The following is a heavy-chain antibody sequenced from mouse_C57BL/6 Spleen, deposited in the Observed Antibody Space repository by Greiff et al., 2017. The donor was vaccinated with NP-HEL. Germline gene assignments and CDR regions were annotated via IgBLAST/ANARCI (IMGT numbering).Heavy chain of an antibody. J-gene: IGHJ1*03. Sequence: VQLQQSGPELVKPGASVKMSCKASGYTFTDYNMHWVKQSHGKSLEWIGYINPNNGGTSYNQKFKGKATLTVNKSSSTAYMELRSLTSEDSAVYYCARPKDYDAYFDVWGTGTTVTVSS. CDR2: INPNNGGT. V-gene: IGHV1-22*01. CDR3: ARPKDYDAYFDV. CDR1: GYTFTDYN. D-gene: IGHD2-4*01.